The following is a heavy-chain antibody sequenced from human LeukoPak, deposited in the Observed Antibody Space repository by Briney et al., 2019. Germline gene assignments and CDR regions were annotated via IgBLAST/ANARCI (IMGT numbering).Heavy chain of an antibody. J-gene: IGHJ6*02. Sequence: GGSLRLSCAASGFTFSSYAMNWVRQAPGKGLEWVSIISGNADSTHYADSVKGRFTISRDNSKNTLFLQVNSLRAEDTAVYYCAKDRGAWAGSSRIGMDFWGQGTTVTVSS. CDR3: AKDRGAWAGSSRIGMDF. CDR1: GFTFSSYA. V-gene: IGHV3-23*01. D-gene: IGHD6-13*01. CDR2: ISGNADST.